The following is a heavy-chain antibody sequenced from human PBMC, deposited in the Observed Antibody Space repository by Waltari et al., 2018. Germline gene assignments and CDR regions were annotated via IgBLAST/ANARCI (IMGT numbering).Heavy chain of an antibody. CDR1: GGTFPTYG. Sequence: QVLLEQSGAAVKKAGSSVKDSCQASGGTFPTYGVSWVRQAPGQGLEWMGKIILVLGEADYAQKFKGRLTITADKSTSTAYMELTSLRSDDTAVYYCAAHDSFDIWGQGTKVTVSS. CDR3: AAHDSFDI. CDR2: IILVLGEA. V-gene: IGHV1-69*04. J-gene: IGHJ3*02.